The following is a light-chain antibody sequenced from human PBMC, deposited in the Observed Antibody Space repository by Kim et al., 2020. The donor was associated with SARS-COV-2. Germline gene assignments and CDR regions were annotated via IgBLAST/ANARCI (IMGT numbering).Light chain of an antibody. V-gene: IGLV2-14*03. CDR2: DVS. CDR3: SSYRSTNTWV. CDR1: SSDVGGYNY. Sequence: QSALTQPASVSGSPGQSITISCTGTSSDVGGYNYVSWYQQHPGKAPKLVIYDVSVRPSGVSNRFSASKSGNTASLTISGLQAEDESDYYCSSYRSTNTWVSGGGTKVTVL. J-gene: IGLJ3*02.